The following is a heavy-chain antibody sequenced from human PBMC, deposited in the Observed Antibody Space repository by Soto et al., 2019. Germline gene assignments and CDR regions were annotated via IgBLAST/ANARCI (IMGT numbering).Heavy chain of an antibody. J-gene: IGHJ6*03. D-gene: IGHD5-12*01. Sequence: TLSLTCTVSGASMSSSAHYWSWVRQHPGKGLEWIGYISYLGGTYYNPPLRSRVTISVDMSKNQFSLKLSSVTAADTAVYYCARHGLVATINHYYYYMDVWGKGTTVTVCS. CDR1: GASMSSSAHY. CDR3: ARHGLVATINHYYYYMDV. V-gene: IGHV4-31*03. CDR2: ISYLGGT.